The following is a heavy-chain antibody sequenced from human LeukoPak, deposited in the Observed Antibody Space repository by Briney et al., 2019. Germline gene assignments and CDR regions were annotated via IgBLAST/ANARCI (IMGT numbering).Heavy chain of an antibody. CDR2: ISSSSSYT. Sequence: GGSLRLSCAASGFTFSDYYMSWIRQAPGKGLEWVSYISSSSSYTDYADSVKGRFTISRDNAKNSLNLQMNSLRAEDTAVYYCARDSGYSGYSDYWGQGALVTVSS. CDR3: ARDSGYSGYSDY. J-gene: IGHJ4*02. V-gene: IGHV3-11*05. CDR1: GFTFSDYY. D-gene: IGHD5-12*01.